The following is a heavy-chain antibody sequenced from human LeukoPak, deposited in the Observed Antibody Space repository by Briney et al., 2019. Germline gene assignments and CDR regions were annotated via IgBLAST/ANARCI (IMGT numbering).Heavy chain of an antibody. Sequence: GGSLRLSCAASGFTFSRHAMSWVRQTLGKGLEWVSGMGGSGSSTYYADSVKGRFTISRDNSKNTLFLQMNSLRAEDTALYYCAKDSEWDFDSSGYYYFDFWGQGTLVTVSS. D-gene: IGHD3-22*01. J-gene: IGHJ4*02. CDR1: GFTFSRHA. V-gene: IGHV3-23*01. CDR3: AKDSEWDFDSSGYYYFDF. CDR2: MGGSGSST.